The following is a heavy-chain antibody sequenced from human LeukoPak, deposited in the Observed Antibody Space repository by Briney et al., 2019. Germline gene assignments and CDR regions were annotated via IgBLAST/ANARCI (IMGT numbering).Heavy chain of an antibody. CDR3: ARAGNYYFVD. CDR1: GFTFCSAW. CDR2: MNYDDSAT. J-gene: IGHJ4*02. D-gene: IGHD1-7*01. Sequence: GGSLSLSCAASGFTFCSAWMHWARQVPGGGPVWVLHMNYDDSATNYADSVKGRFTISRDNAKSTLYLQMNGLRVEDTAVYYCARAGNYYFVDWGQGTLVTVSS. V-gene: IGHV3-74*01.